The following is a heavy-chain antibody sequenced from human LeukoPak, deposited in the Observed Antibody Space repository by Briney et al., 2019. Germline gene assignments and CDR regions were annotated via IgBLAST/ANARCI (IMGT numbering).Heavy chain of an antibody. Sequence: TSETLSLTCTVSGGSISSGGRYWSWIRQPAGKGLEWIGYIYYSGSTNYNPSLKSRVTISVDTSKNQFSLKLSSVTAADTAVYYCAREPSSIDNADAFDIWGQGTMVTVSS. CDR2: IYYSGST. D-gene: IGHD1-1*01. CDR3: AREPSSIDNADAFDI. J-gene: IGHJ3*02. V-gene: IGHV4-61*10. CDR1: GGSISSGGRY.